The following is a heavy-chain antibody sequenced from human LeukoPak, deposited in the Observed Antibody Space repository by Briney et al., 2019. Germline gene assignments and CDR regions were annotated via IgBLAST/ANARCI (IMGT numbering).Heavy chain of an antibody. CDR3: AKTVAGYWYFDL. V-gene: IGHV4-59*08. CDR1: GGSISSYY. Sequence: PSETLSLTCTVSGGSISSYYWSWMRQPPGKGLEWIGYIYNSGSTNYNPSLKSRVTISEDTSKNQFSLKLSSVTAADTAVYYCAKTVAGYWYFDLWGRGTLVTVSS. J-gene: IGHJ2*01. D-gene: IGHD6-19*01. CDR2: IYNSGST.